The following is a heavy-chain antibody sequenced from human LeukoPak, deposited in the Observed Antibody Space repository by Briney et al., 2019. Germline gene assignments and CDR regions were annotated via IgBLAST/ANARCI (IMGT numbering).Heavy chain of an antibody. CDR2: INPNSGGT. D-gene: IGHD2-2*01. Sequence: SCAASGFTFSSYAMHWVRQAPGQGLEWMGWINPNSGGTNYAQKFQGWVTMTRDTSISTAYMELSRLRSDDTAVYYCAREGVVPAARHYYGMDVWGQGTTVTVSS. CDR3: AREGVVPAARHYYGMDV. J-gene: IGHJ6*02. V-gene: IGHV1-2*04. CDR1: GFTFSSYA.